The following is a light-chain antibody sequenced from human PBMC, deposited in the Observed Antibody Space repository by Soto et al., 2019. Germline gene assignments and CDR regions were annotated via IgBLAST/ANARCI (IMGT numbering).Light chain of an antibody. Sequence: EIVLTQSPATLSVSPGESATLSCRASQNVNIDLVWYQQKPGQAPKVLMFSASARETGIPARFIGGGSETEFTLTISSLQPEDSAVYYCQQYNTWPFTFGPGTKVDIK. V-gene: IGKV3D-15*01. CDR1: QNVNID. CDR3: QQYNTWPFT. CDR2: SAS. J-gene: IGKJ3*01.